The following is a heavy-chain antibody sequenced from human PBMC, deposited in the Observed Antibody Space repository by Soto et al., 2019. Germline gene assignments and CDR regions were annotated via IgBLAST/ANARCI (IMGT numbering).Heavy chain of an antibody. CDR2: IYYSGTT. CDR1: GGSISSGGYY. CDR3: ARSTWFGESSPTGWNYYGMDV. D-gene: IGHD3-10*01. V-gene: IGHV4-31*03. Sequence: QVQLQESGPGLVKPSETLSLICTVSGGSISSGGYYWSLIRQHPGKGLEWIGYIYYSGTTYYNPSLKRRVTISVDTSKNQFSLKLSSVTAADTAVYYCARSTWFGESSPTGWNYYGMDVWGQGTTVTVSS. J-gene: IGHJ6*02.